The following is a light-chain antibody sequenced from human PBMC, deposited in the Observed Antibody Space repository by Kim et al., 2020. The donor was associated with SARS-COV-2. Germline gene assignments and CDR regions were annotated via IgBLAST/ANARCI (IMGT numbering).Light chain of an antibody. CDR1: SLRSYY. CDR2: GKN. CDR3: NSRDTNDIVL. V-gene: IGLV3-19*01. Sequence: VALGHTVRITCQGGSLRSYYATWYQRKPGQAPILLIYGKNNRPSGIPDRFSGSSSGNTASLTITGTQAGDEADYYCNSRDTNDIVLFGGGTQLTVL. J-gene: IGLJ2*01.